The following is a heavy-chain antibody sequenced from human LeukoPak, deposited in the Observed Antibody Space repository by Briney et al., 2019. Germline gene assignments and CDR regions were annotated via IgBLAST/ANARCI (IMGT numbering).Heavy chain of an antibody. CDR2: ISYDGSNK. Sequence: PGRSLRLSCAASGFTFSSYAMHWVRQAPGKGLEWVAVISYDGSNKYYADSVKGRFTISRDNSKNTLYLQMNSLRTEDTAVYYCARLIAVAVGVDYWGQGTLVTVSS. D-gene: IGHD6-19*01. CDR3: ARLIAVAVGVDY. J-gene: IGHJ4*02. CDR1: GFTFSSYA. V-gene: IGHV3-30-3*01.